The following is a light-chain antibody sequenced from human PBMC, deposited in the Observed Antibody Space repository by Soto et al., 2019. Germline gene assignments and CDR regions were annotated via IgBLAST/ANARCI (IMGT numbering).Light chain of an antibody. CDR1: QSVSSY. CDR3: QPPRKFLN. V-gene: IGKV3-11*01. J-gene: IGKJ4*01. Sequence: ILLTQATGTRSLSPEERATLSCGASQSVSSYLAWYQEKPGQAPRLLMYDAANRATGIPARFSGSGSGTDFTLTISSLDPEDFAVYNCQPPRKFLNFGVANXWEIK. CDR2: DAA.